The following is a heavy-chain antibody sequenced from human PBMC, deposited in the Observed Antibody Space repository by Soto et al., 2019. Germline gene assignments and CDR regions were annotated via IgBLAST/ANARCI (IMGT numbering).Heavy chain of an antibody. J-gene: IGHJ5*02. CDR2: IYYSGST. Sequence: QLQLQESGPGLVKPSETLSLTCTVSGGSISSSSYYWGWIRQPPGKGLEWIGNIYYSGSTYYNPSLKSRVSISVDTSKNQLSLKVSSVTAADTAVYYCARRRSTTGWFDPWGQGILVTVSS. CDR1: GGSISSSSYY. CDR3: ARRRSTTGWFDP. V-gene: IGHV4-39*01. D-gene: IGHD6-25*01.